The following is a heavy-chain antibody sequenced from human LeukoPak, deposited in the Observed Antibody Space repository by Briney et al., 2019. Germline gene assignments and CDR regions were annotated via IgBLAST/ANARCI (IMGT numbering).Heavy chain of an antibody. CDR1: GFTFSSYS. CDR2: ISSGYPTI. Sequence: PGGSLRLSCAASGFTFSSYSINWVRQAPGKGLEWVSYISSGYPTIYYADSVKGRFTISRDNTKNSLYLQMNSLRAGDTALYYCASSYYHDGDYWGQGTLVTVSS. V-gene: IGHV3-48*04. D-gene: IGHD3-22*01. J-gene: IGHJ4*02. CDR3: ASSYYHDGDY.